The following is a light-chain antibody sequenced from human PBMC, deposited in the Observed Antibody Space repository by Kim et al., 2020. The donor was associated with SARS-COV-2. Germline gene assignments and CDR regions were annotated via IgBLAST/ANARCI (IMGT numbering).Light chain of an antibody. CDR1: GDSIASNY. Sequence: GKTVSISCTRSGDSIASNYVQWYQQRPGSAPTTVIYEDNQRPSGVPDRFSGSIDSSSNSASLTISGLKTEDEADYYCQSYDSSNWVFGGGTQLTVL. CDR3: QSYDSSNWV. V-gene: IGLV6-57*03. CDR2: EDN. J-gene: IGLJ3*02.